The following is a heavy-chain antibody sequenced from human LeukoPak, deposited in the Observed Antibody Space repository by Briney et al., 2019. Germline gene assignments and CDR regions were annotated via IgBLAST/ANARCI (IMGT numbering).Heavy chain of an antibody. CDR2: IYYSGTT. Sequence: SETLSLTCTVSGGSISGYYWSWIRQPPGKGMEWIGYIYYSGTTSYNPSLRSRVTMSVDTPKNQFSLRLSSVTAADTAVYYCARMGAIAGASANPDHWGQGTLVTVSS. D-gene: IGHD4/OR15-4a*01. V-gene: IGHV4-59*01. CDR3: ARMGAIAGASANPDH. J-gene: IGHJ4*02. CDR1: GGSISGYY.